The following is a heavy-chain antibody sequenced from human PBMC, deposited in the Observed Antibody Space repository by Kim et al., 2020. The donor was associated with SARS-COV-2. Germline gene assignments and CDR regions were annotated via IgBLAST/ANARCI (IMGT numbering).Heavy chain of an antibody. V-gene: IGHV3-33*06. J-gene: IGHJ6*02. D-gene: IGHD3-10*01. Sequence: AVEGRFTVSRDNSRNTLYLQMTSLRAEDTAVYYCAKDRFKAGYYGMDVWGQGTTVTVSS. CDR3: AKDRFKAGYYGMDV.